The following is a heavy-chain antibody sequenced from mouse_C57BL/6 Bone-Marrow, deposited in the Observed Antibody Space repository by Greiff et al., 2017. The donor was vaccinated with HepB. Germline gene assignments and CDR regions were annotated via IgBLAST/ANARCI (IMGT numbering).Heavy chain of an antibody. J-gene: IGHJ2*01. CDR2: IDPSDSYT. Sequence: QVQLQQPGAELVKPGASVKLSCKASGYTFTSYWMQWVKQRPGQGLEWIGEIDPSDSYTNYNQKFKGKATLTVDTSSSTAYMQLSSLTSEDSAVYDCAREDSFITTVVATDYFDYWGQGTTLTVSS. V-gene: IGHV1-50*01. CDR3: AREDSFITTVVATDYFDY. CDR1: GYTFTSYW. D-gene: IGHD1-1*01.